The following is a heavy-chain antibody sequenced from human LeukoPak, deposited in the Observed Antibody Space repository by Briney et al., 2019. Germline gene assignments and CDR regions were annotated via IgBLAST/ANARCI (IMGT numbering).Heavy chain of an antibody. CDR2: IRSKANSYAT. CDR3: TRLARGFDY. Sequence: GGSLRLSCAASGFTFSGSAMHWVRQASGKGLEWAGRIRSKANSYATAYAASVKGRFTNSRDDSKNTAYLQMNRLKAEDTAVYYCTRLARGFDYWGQGTLVTVSS. V-gene: IGHV3-73*01. J-gene: IGHJ4*02. CDR1: GFTFSGSA.